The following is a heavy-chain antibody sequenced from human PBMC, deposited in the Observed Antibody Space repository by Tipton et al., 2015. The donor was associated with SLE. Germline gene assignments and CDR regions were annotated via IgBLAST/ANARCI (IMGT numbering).Heavy chain of an antibody. CDR1: GYSIRSDYY. CDR3: ARAGGGATRNWFDP. V-gene: IGHV4-38-2*01. CDR2: IFHSGRT. Sequence: LRLSCVVSGYSIRSDYYWGWIRQPPGKGLEWIGSIFHSGRTYYNPSLKSRVTISVDTSKNQFFLNLSSVTAADTALYYCARAGGGATRNWFDPWGQGTLVTVSS. J-gene: IGHJ5*02. D-gene: IGHD1-26*01.